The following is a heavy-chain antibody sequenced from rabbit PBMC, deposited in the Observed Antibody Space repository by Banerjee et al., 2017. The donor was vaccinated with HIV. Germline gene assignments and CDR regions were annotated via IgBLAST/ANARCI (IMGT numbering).Heavy chain of an antibody. V-gene: IGHV1S45*01. J-gene: IGHJ4*01. Sequence: QEQLKETGGGLVQPTGSLTLTCKASGFTLSSYWMWWVRQAPGKGLEWIACIGAGSSGTTYYASWAKGRFTISKTSSTTVTLQMTSLTAADTATYFCARDLAGVIGWNFGLWGQGTLVTVS. CDR3: ARDLAGVIGWNFGL. CDR2: IGAGSSGTT. D-gene: IGHD4-1*01. CDR1: GFTLSSYW.